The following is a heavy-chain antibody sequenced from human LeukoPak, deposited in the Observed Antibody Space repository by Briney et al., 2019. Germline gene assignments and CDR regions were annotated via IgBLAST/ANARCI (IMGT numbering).Heavy chain of an antibody. D-gene: IGHD6-19*01. CDR2: IYYSGST. Sequence: PSETLSLTCSVSGGSISSSTSYWGWIRQPPGKGLEWIGTIYYSGSTYYNPSLKSRVTISVDTSKNQFSLKLSSVTAADTAVYYCARLRSIAVAGTVLDYWGQGTLVTVSS. V-gene: IGHV4-39*01. CDR1: GGSISSSTSY. J-gene: IGHJ4*02. CDR3: ARLRSIAVAGTVLDY.